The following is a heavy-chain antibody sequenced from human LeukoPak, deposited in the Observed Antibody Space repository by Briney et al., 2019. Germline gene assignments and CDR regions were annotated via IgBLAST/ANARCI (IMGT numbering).Heavy chain of an antibody. CDR3: ARVGSGWYRPFFDY. D-gene: IGHD6-19*01. Sequence: ASVTVSCKASGGTFTSYAMHWVRQAPGQRLEWMGWINAGNGNTKYSQKFQGRVTITRDTSASTAYMELSSLRSEDTAVYYCARVGSGWYRPFFDYWGQGTLVTVSS. V-gene: IGHV1-3*01. J-gene: IGHJ4*02. CDR2: INAGNGNT. CDR1: GGTFTSYA.